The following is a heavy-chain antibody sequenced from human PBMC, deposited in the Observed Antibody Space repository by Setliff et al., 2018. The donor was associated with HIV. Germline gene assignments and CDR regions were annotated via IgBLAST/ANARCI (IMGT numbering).Heavy chain of an antibody. CDR3: ARAYYHHSGGYWSTDYYYSYMDV. Sequence: GGSLRLSCAASGFTFSSFAMTWVRQAPGKGLEWVSAISGRGDSTFHVDSVKGRFTISRDNSKNTVYLEMNSLRAEDTAVYYCARAYYHHSGGYWSTDYYYSYMDVWGKGTTVTVSS. CDR1: GFTFSSFA. J-gene: IGHJ6*03. V-gene: IGHV3-23*01. D-gene: IGHD3-22*01. CDR2: ISGRGDST.